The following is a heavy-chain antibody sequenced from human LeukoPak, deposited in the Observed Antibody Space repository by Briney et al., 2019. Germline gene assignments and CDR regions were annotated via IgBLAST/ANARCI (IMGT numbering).Heavy chain of an antibody. V-gene: IGHV3-43*01. CDR2: ISWDGSST. CDR3: AKDRHSSIAAAHFDF. D-gene: IGHD6-13*01. J-gene: IGHJ4*02. CDR1: GFTFDDYT. Sequence: RPGGSLRLSCAASGFTFDDYTMPWVRQAPGKGLEWVSLISWDGSSTYYADSVKGRFTISRDNSKNSLYLQMSSLRAEDTAFYYCAKDRHSSIAAAHFDFWGQGTLVTVSS.